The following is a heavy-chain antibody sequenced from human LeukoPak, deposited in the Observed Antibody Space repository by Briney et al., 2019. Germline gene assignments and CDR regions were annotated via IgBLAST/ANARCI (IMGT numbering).Heavy chain of an antibody. CDR3: ATSSNAPGNH. CDR2: IKEDGSAQ. J-gene: IGHJ5*02. V-gene: IGHV3-7*01. D-gene: IGHD2-2*01. CDR1: GFTFSSYS. Sequence: SGGSLRLSCAASGFTFSSYSMNWVRQAPGKGLEWVANIKEDGSAQYYVGSVKGRFTISRDNAKNSLNLQMNSLRAEDTAVYYCATSSNAPGNHWGQGTLVTVSS.